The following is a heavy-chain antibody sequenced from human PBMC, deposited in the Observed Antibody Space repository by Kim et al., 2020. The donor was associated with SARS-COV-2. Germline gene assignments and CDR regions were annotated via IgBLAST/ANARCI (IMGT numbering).Heavy chain of an antibody. CDR1: GGSISSGCYY. CDR2: IYYSGST. CDR3: ARDPGVATDYYYGMDV. D-gene: IGHD3-3*01. V-gene: IGHV4-31*03. Sequence: SETLSLTCTVSGGSISSGCYYWSWIRQHPGKGLEWIRYIYYSGSTYYNPSLKSRVTIAVDTSKKQFALKLSSVTAADTAVYYCARDPGVATDYYYGMDVWGQGTTVTVSS. J-gene: IGHJ6*02.